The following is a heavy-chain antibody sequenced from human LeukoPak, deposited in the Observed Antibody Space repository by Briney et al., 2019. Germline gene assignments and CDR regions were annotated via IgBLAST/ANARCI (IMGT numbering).Heavy chain of an antibody. J-gene: IGHJ4*02. V-gene: IGHV4-39*01. Sequence: SETLSLTCTVSGGSISSSSYYWGWIRQPPGKRLEWIGSIYYSGSTYYNPSLKSRVTISVDTSKNQFSLKLSSVTAADTAVYYCAGSREIAAAGNGIWGQGTLVTVSS. CDR2: IYYSGST. CDR1: GGSISSSSYY. CDR3: AGSREIAAAGNGI. D-gene: IGHD6-13*01.